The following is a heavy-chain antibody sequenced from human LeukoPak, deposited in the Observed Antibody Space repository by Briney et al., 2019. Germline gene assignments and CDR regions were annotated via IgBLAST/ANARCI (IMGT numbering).Heavy chain of an antibody. V-gene: IGHV4-59*01. CDR3: ARDQNYGSGSSNYYMDV. CDR1: GGSISSYY. CDR2: IYYSGST. J-gene: IGHJ6*03. D-gene: IGHD3-10*01. Sequence: SETLSLTCTVSGGSISSYYWSWIRQPPGKGLEWIGYIYYSGSTNYNPSLKSRVTISVDTSKNQFFLKLSSVTAADTAVYYCARDQNYGSGSSNYYMDVWGKGTTVTVSS.